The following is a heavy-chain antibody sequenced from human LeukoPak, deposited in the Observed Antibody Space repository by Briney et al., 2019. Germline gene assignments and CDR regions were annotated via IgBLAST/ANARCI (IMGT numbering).Heavy chain of an antibody. Sequence: GGSLRLSCAASGFXFSSYGMHWVREAPGKGLEWVAGISYDGSNKYYVDSVKGRFTISRDNSKNTLYLQMNSLRPEDTAVYYCAKGSSSGFYYFDHWGQGTVVTVSS. D-gene: IGHD6-19*01. J-gene: IGHJ4*02. CDR3: AKGSSSGFYYFDH. V-gene: IGHV3-30*18. CDR2: ISYDGSNK. CDR1: GFXFSSYG.